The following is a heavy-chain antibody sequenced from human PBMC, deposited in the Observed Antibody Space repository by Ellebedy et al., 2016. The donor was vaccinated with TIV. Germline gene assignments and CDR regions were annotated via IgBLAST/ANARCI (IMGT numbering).Heavy chain of an antibody. Sequence: PGGSLRLSCTASGFTFSSYAMSWVRQAKGKGLEWVAGLNANGVVIAYADSVKGRSTISRDNSKNTLYLQMKSLRPEDTAVYYCASSRYHYYVGNTIFAYWGQGTLVTVSS. CDR1: GFTFSSYA. CDR2: LNANGVVI. CDR3: ASSRYHYYVGNTIFAY. J-gene: IGHJ4*02. V-gene: IGHV3-23*01. D-gene: IGHD3-10*02.